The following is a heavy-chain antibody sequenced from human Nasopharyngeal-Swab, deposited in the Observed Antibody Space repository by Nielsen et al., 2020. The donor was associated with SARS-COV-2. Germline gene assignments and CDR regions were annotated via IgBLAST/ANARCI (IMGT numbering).Heavy chain of an antibody. CDR3: ARVSTGLGLCGVVISYWYFDL. V-gene: IGHV4-30-2*01. CDR2: IYHSGST. Sequence: SETLPLTCAVSGGSISSGGYSWSWIRQPPGKGLEWIGYIYHSGSTYYNPSLKSRVTISVDRSKKQFSLKLSSVTAADTAVYYCARVSTGLGLCGVVISYWYFDLWGRGTLVTVS. J-gene: IGHJ2*01. CDR1: GGSISSGGYS. D-gene: IGHD3-3*01.